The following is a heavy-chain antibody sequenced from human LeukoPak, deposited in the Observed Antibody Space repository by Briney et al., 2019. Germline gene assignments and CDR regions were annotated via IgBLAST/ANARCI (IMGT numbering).Heavy chain of an antibody. CDR1: GYTFTSYG. D-gene: IGHD3-22*01. CDR2: ISAYNGNT. V-gene: IGHV1-18*01. CDR3: ARDSHFKSGYYSHYYYYYYMDV. J-gene: IGHJ6*03. Sequence: RASVKVSCKASGYTFTSYGISWVRQAPGQGLEWMGWISAYNGNTNYAQKLQGRVTMTTDTSTSTAYMELRSLRSDDTAVYYCARDSHFKSGYYSHYYYYYYMDVWGKGTTVTVSS.